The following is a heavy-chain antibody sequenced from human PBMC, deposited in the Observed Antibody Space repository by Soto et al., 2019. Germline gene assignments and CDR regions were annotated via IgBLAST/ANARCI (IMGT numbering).Heavy chain of an antibody. CDR3: ARVRGCSSTSCSDYYYYGMDV. D-gene: IGHD2-2*01. Sequence: QVQLVESGGGVVQPGRSLRLSCAASGFTFSSYGMHWVRQAPGKGLEWEAVIWYDGSNKYYADSVKGRFTISRDNSKNTLYLQMNSLRAEDTAVYYCARVRGCSSTSCSDYYYYGMDVWGQGTTVTVSS. CDR1: GFTFSSYG. J-gene: IGHJ6*02. CDR2: IWYDGSNK. V-gene: IGHV3-33*01.